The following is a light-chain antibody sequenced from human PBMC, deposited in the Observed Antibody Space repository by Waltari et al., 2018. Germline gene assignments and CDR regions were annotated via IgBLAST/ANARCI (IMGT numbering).Light chain of an antibody. V-gene: IGLV1-47*01. Sequence: QSVLTQPPSASGTPGQRVTISCSGSSSNIGSNSVYWYQQLPGTAPKLLSYRGNQRPSGVPDRFSGSKSGTSASLAISGLRSEDEADYYCAAWDDNLSGGVFGGGTKLTVL. J-gene: IGLJ3*02. CDR2: RGN. CDR3: AAWDDNLSGGV. CDR1: SSNIGSNS.